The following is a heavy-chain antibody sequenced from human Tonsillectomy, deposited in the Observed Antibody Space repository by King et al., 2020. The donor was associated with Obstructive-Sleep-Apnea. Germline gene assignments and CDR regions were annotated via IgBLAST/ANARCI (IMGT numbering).Heavy chain of an antibody. D-gene: IGHD3-22*01. V-gene: IGHV3-9*01. CDR1: GFTFDDYA. CDR3: ATAFQNYYDSSGSNGSFQH. Sequence: VQLVESGGGLVQPGRSLRLSCAASGFTFDDYAMHWVRQAPGKGLEWVSGISWNSGSIGYADSVKGRFTISRDNAKNSLYLQMNSLRAEDTALYYCATAFQNYYDSSGSNGSFQHWAQGTLVTSPS. CDR2: ISWNSGSI. J-gene: IGHJ1*01.